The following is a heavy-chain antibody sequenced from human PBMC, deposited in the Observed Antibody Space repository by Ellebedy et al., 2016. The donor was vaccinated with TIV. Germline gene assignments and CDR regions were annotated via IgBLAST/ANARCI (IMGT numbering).Heavy chain of an antibody. D-gene: IGHD7-27*01. CDR1: GYSFALYW. CDR3: ARHELGSNAAFDS. J-gene: IGHJ4*02. V-gene: IGHV5-10-1*01. CDR2: KDPNDPRESYK. Sequence: GESLKISXEGSGYSFALYWTSWVRQKPGKGLEWRGRKDPNDPRESYKGYGPSFQGHVTISADKSISTAYLQWSSLKASDTAVYYCARHELGSNAAFDSWGQGTLVSVSS.